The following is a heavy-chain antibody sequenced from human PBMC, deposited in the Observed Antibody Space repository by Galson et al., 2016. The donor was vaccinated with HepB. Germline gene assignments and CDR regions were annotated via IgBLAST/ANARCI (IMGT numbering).Heavy chain of an antibody. CDR2: IKSKTDGGTS. D-gene: IGHD6-19*01. Sequence: SLRLSCAASGFNFRSAWMSWVRQAPGKGLEWVGRIKSKTDGGTSDFAAPVKDRLSISRDDAKNTVILQVDSLKIEDTAVYYCTTDHSTGWYDSFVYWGRGALVTVSS. CDR3: TTDHSTGWYDSFVY. V-gene: IGHV3-15*01. CDR1: GFNFRSAW. J-gene: IGHJ4*02.